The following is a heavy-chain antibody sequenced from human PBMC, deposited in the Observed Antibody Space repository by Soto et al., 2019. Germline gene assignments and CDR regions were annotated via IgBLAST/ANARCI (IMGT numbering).Heavy chain of an antibody. Sequence: SETLSLTCSVSGGSTSSYYWSWIRQPPGKGLEWIGYIYYSGSTDYSPSLKSRVTMSIDTSQNQVSLKLTSVTTADTAVYYCAATPRYWGKGTLVNVSS. D-gene: IGHD1-1*01. CDR3: AATPRY. V-gene: IGHV4-59*01. CDR2: IYYSGST. CDR1: GGSTSSYY. J-gene: IGHJ4*02.